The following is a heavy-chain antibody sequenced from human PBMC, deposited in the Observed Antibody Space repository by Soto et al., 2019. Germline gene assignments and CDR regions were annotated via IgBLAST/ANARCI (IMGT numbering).Heavy chain of an antibody. CDR2: MNPDSGHA. D-gene: IGHD2-15*01. J-gene: IGHJ4*02. CDR3: ARRPHCSGGICYYGLDN. Sequence: QVQLVQSGAEVKKPGASVKVSCKASGYTFTNSDINWVRQAPGQGLEWMGWMNPDSGHAAYAQKFQGRVTLTTSTSTSPVYMEMRSLGSEDTAVYYCARRPHCSGGICYYGLDNWGQGTLFTVSS. CDR1: GYTFTNSD. V-gene: IGHV1-8*01.